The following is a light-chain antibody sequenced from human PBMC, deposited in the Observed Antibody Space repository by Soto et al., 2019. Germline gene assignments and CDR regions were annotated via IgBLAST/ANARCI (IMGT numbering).Light chain of an antibody. V-gene: IGKV3-11*01. Sequence: EIVLTQSPATLSLSPGERATLSCRASQSIDRYLAWYQQKPGQAPRLLIFDASNRATGVPARFSASGSGTDFTLTTSGLELEFFAVYPFKPRSTWPLASGGGPKVEFK. J-gene: IGKJ4*01. CDR2: DAS. CDR3: KPRSTWPLA. CDR1: QSIDRY.